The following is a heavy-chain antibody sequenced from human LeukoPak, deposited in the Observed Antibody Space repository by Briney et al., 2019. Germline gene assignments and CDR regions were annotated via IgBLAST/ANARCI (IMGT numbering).Heavy chain of an antibody. V-gene: IGHV3-30-3*01. CDR3: ARDVAVYYYYYGMDV. CDR2: ISYDGSNK. J-gene: IGHJ6*02. CDR1: GFTFSSYA. Sequence: GRSLGLSCAASGFTFSSYAMHWVRQAPGKGLEWVAVISYDGSNKYYADSVKGRFTISRDNSKNTLYLQMNSLRAEDTAVYYCARDVAVYYYYYGMDVWGQGTTVTVSS. D-gene: IGHD2-15*01.